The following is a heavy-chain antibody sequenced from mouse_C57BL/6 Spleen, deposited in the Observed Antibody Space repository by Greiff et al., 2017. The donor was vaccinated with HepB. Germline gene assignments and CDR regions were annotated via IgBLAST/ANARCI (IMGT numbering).Heavy chain of an antibody. Sequence: EVQLQQSVAELVRPGASVKLSCTASGFNIKNTYMHWVKQRPEQGLAWIGRIDPANGNTKYAPKFQGKATITADTSSNTAYLQLSSLTSEDTAIYYCARGIYYYGSSYYYAMDYWGQGTSVTVSS. D-gene: IGHD1-1*01. CDR1: GFNIKNTY. V-gene: IGHV14-3*01. CDR2: IDPANGNT. CDR3: ARGIYYYGSSYYYAMDY. J-gene: IGHJ4*01.